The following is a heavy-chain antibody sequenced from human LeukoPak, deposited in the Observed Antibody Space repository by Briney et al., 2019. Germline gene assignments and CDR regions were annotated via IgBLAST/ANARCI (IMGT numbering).Heavy chain of an antibody. CDR3: ASSLLERRYYFDY. CDR1: GGSISSGGYY. D-gene: IGHD1-1*01. CDR2: IYYSGST. V-gene: IGHV4-31*03. J-gene: IGHJ4*02. Sequence: SSGTLSLTCTVSGGSISSGGYYWSWIHQHPGKGLEWIGYIYYSGSTYYNPSLKSRVTISVDTSKDQFSLKLSSVTAADTAVYYCASSLLERRYYFDYWGQGTLVTVSS.